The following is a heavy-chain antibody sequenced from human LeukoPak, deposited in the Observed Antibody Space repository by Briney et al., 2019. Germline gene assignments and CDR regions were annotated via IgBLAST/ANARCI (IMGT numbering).Heavy chain of an antibody. V-gene: IGHV4-59*01. CDR2: VYYSGST. CDR1: GGSISSYY. Sequence: PSETLPLTCTVSGGSISSYYWNWIRQPPGRGLEWIGNVYYSGSTSYNPSLKSRVTISLDTSKNQFSLKLRSVTAADTAVYYCARGGSGAYDWNYWGQGTLVTVSS. D-gene: IGHD2-15*01. J-gene: IGHJ4*02. CDR3: ARGGSGAYDWNY.